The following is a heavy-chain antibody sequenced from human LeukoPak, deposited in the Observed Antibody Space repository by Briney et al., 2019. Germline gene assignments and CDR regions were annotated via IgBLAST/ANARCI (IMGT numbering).Heavy chain of an antibody. CDR3: TRPSPYYDSSGYPYFDY. CDR2: IRSKANSYAT. J-gene: IGHJ4*02. V-gene: IGHV3-73*01. Sequence: GGSLRLSCAASGFTFSGSAMHWVRQASGKGLEWVGRIRSKANSYATAYAASVKGRFTISRDDSKNTAYLQMNSLKTEDTAVYYCTRPSPYYDSSGYPYFDYWGQGTPVTVSS. D-gene: IGHD3-22*01. CDR1: GFTFSGSA.